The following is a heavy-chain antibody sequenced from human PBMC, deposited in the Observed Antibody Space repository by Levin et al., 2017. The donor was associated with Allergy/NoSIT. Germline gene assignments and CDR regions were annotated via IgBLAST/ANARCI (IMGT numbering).Heavy chain of an antibody. CDR3: ATSPLGADYYDTSRYYYFDY. D-gene: IGHD3-22*01. CDR1: GGSISTSHYY. CDR2: VFYSGST. Sequence: SSETLSLTCTVSGGSISTSHYYWAWIRQPPGKGLEWIGSVFYSGSTYYKPSLKSRVTLSADTSKNQFSLKLSSVTAADTAVYFCATSPLGADYYDTSRYYYFDYWGQGTLVAVSS. V-gene: IGHV4-39*01. J-gene: IGHJ4*02.